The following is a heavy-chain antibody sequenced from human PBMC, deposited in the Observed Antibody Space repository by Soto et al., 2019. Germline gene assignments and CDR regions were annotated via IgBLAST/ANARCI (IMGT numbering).Heavy chain of an antibody. J-gene: IGHJ4*02. CDR1: GGYSGGYD. CDR3: ATYAGYSNDY. D-gene: IGHD2-15*01. CDR2: IYHSGST. Sequence: SETLCLTSSVAGGYSGGYDWSWIRQPPGKGLEWIGYIYHSGSTNYNPSLKSRVTISVDTSKNQFSLKLSSVTAADTAVYYCATYAGYSNDYWGQGTLVTVSS. V-gene: IGHV4-59*08.